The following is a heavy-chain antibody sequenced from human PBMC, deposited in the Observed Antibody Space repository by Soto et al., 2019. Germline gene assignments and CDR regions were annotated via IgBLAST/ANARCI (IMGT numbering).Heavy chain of an antibody. CDR3: ARDSWCSSTSCQLHYFDY. CDR2: IIPILGIA. V-gene: IGHV1-69*08. Sequence: QVQLVQSGAEVKKPGSSVKVSCTASGGTFSSYTISWVRQAPGQGLEWMGRIIPILGIANYAQKFQGRVTITADKSTSTAYMELSSLRSEDTAVYYCARDSWCSSTSCQLHYFDYWGQGTLVTVSS. D-gene: IGHD2-2*01. CDR1: GGTFSSYT. J-gene: IGHJ4*02.